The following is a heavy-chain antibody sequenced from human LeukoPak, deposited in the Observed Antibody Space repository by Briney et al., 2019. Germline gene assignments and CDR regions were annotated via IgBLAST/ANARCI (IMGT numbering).Heavy chain of an antibody. CDR3: AKDVYYYDSSGYYHGLDF. CDR1: GFTFGSYA. J-gene: IGHJ4*02. D-gene: IGHD3-22*01. CDR2: ISGSGGST. V-gene: IGHV3-23*01. Sequence: GGSLRLSCAASGFTFGSYAMSWVRQAPGKGLEWVSAISGSGGSTYYADSVKGRFTISRDNSKNTLYLQMNSLRAEDTAVYYCAKDVYYYDSSGYYHGLDFWGQGTLVTVSS.